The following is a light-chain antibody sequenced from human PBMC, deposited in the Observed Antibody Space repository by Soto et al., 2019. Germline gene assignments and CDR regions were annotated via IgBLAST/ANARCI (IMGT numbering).Light chain of an antibody. J-gene: IGKJ1*01. V-gene: IGKV3-11*01. CDR3: QQRSNWPRT. CDR2: DVS. CDR1: QSVSNY. Sequence: EVVRTQSPATLSVSPGERATLSCRASQSVSNYLAWYQKKPGQAPRLLIYDVSNRAAGIPARFSGSGSGTDFTLTISRLETEDFAVYYCQQRSNWPRTFGQGTKVEI.